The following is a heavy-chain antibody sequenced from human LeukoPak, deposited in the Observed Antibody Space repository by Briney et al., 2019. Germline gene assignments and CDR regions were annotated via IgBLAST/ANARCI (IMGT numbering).Heavy chain of an antibody. CDR2: IYSGGST. CDR1: GFTVSSNY. J-gene: IGHJ6*03. CDR3: ASGSGSYRTPYYYMDV. Sequence: GGSLRLSCAASGFTVSSNYMSWVRQAPGKWLEWVSVIYSGGSTYYAVSVKGRFTISRDNSKNTLYLQMNSLRAEDTAVYYCASGSGSYRTPYYYMDVWGTGTTVTVSS. D-gene: IGHD3-10*01. V-gene: IGHV3-53*01.